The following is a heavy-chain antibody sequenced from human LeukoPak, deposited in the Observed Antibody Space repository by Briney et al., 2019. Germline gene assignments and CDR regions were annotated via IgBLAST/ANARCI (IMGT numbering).Heavy chain of an antibody. CDR2: IYPGDSDT. CDR1: GYSFTSYW. J-gene: IGHJ3*02. CDR3: ARRLHHDILTGYYRPPVGDAFDI. D-gene: IGHD3-9*01. Sequence: GESLKISCKGSGYSFTSYWIGWVRQMPGKGLEWMGIIYPGDSDTRYSPSFQGQVTISADKSISTAYLQWSSLKASDTAMYYCARRLHHDILTGYYRPPVGDAFDIWGQGTMVTVSS. V-gene: IGHV5-51*01.